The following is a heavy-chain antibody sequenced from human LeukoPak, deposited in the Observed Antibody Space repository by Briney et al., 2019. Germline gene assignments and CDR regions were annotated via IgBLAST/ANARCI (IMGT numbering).Heavy chain of an antibody. D-gene: IGHD7-27*01. CDR1: GHTFTVHY. V-gene: IGHV1-2*02. CDR3: AREGELGLDN. Sequence: ASVKVSCKASGHTFTVHYIHWVRQGPGQGLEWLGWITLNSGDTHYAQKFQGRVTMTSDTSISTGYMELSRLQFDDTAVYYCAREGELGLDNXGQGTXVTVSS. J-gene: IGHJ4*02. CDR2: ITLNSGDT.